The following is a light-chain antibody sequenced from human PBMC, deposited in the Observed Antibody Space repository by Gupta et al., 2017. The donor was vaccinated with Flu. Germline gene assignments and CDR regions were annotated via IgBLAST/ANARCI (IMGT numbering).Light chain of an antibody. CDR3: QQSDSTLWT. CDR2: TAS. J-gene: IGKJ1*01. CDR1: QRISSY. V-gene: IGKV1-39*01. Sequence: PSSLSASVGDRVTITCRASQRISSYLNWYQQKPGKAPKLLIYTASRVQSGVPSRFSGSGSGTDFTLTISRLQPEDFATYYCQQSDSTLWTFGQGTKVEIK.